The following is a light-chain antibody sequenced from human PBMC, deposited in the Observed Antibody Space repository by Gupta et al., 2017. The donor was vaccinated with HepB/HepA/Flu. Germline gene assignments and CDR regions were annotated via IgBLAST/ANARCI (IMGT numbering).Light chain of an antibody. CDR1: SSNIGSNP. V-gene: IGLV1-44*01. Sequence: QSVLTQPPSASGTPGQRVTISCSGSSSNIGSNPVTWYQQLPGAAPKLLIYTNNQRPSGVPDRISGSKSGTSASLAISVLQSEDEADYYCAAWDDSLNGWVFGGGTKLTVL. CDR2: TNN. J-gene: IGLJ3*02. CDR3: AAWDDSLNGWV.